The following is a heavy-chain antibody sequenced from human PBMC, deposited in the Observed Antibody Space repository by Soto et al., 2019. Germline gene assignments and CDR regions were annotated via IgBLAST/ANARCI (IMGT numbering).Heavy chain of an antibody. CDR1: GGTISSYY. Sequence: SETLSLTCTVSGGTISSYYWSWIRQPPGKGLEWIGYIYYSGSTNYNPSLKSRVTISVDTSKNQFSLKLSSVTAADTAVYYCARVGYYDSSGYYYGYVAGWFDPWGQGTLVTVSS. CDR2: IYYSGST. D-gene: IGHD3-22*01. V-gene: IGHV4-59*01. J-gene: IGHJ5*02. CDR3: ARVGYYDSSGYYYGYVAGWFDP.